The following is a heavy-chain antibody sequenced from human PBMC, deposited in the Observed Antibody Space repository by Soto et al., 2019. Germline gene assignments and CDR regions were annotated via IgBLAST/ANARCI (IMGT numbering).Heavy chain of an antibody. D-gene: IGHD3-22*01. CDR3: AKDLDDSSGS. CDR1: GFTFSSYG. Sequence: PGGSLRLSCAASGFTFSSYGMHWVRQAPGKGLEWVAVISYDGSNKYYADSVKGRFTISRDNSKNTLYLQMNSLRAEDTAVYYCAKDLDDSSGSWGQGTLVTVSS. V-gene: IGHV3-30*18. CDR2: ISYDGSNK. J-gene: IGHJ5*02.